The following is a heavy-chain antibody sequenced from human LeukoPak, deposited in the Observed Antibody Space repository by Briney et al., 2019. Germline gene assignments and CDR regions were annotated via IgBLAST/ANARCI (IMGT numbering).Heavy chain of an antibody. CDR1: GFTFSSYY. CDR2: ISGSGGST. J-gene: IGHJ4*02. CDR3: AKGPGSGWYCPIRINFDY. Sequence: GGSLRLSCAASGFTFSSYYMSWVRQAPGKGLEWVSAISGSGGSTYYADSVKGRFTISRDNSKNTLYLQMNSLRAEDTAVYYWAKGPGSGWYCPIRINFDYWGQGTLVTVSS. V-gene: IGHV3-23*01. D-gene: IGHD6-19*01.